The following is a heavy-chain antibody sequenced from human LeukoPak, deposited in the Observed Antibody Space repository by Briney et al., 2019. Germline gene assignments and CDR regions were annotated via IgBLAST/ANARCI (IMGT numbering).Heavy chain of an antibody. Sequence: SETLSLTCAVYGGSFSGYYWSWIRQPPGKGLEWIGEINHSRSTNYNPSLESRVTISVDTSKNQFSLKLSSVTAADTAVYYCARGGRSGWYDWFDPWGQGTLVTVSS. D-gene: IGHD6-19*01. CDR3: ARGGRSGWYDWFDP. V-gene: IGHV4-34*01. CDR1: GGSFSGYY. CDR2: INHSRST. J-gene: IGHJ5*02.